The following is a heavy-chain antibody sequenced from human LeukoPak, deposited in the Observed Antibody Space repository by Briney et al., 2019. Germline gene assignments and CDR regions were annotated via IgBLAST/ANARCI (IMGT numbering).Heavy chain of an antibody. D-gene: IGHD5-12*01. CDR3: ARGGSSGLDF. CDR1: GYTFTDFG. V-gene: IGHV1-18*01. J-gene: IGHJ4*01. Sequence: GASVKVSCKASGYTFTDFGINWVERAPGPGLEWMGRISHYNGNTNYEQKFRGRVTTTTDTSTNTAYMELTNLESDDTAVYYCARGGSSGLDFWGQGTLVSVSS. CDR2: ISHYNGNT.